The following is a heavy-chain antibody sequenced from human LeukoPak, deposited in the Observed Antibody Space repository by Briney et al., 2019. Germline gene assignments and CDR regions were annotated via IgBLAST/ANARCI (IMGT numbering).Heavy chain of an antibody. CDR2: INPNSGGT. V-gene: IGHV1-2*02. CDR1: GYAFTGYY. CDR3: ARGRGSYGNFDY. D-gene: IGHD1-26*01. J-gene: IGHJ4*02. Sequence: ASEKVSCKASGYAFTGYYMHWVRQAPGQGLEWMGWINPNSGGTNYAQKFQGRVTMTRDTSISTAYMELSRLRSDDTAVYYCARGRGSYGNFDYWGQGTLVTVSS.